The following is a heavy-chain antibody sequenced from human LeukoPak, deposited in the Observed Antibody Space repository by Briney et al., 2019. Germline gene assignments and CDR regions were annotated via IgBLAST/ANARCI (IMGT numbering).Heavy chain of an antibody. D-gene: IGHD6-19*01. Sequence: GALILSFAASGFTFSSYEMNWVRQAPGKGLEWVSYISSSGSTIYYADSVKGRFTISSDNAKNSLYLQMNSLRAEDTAVYYCAREPFDSSGWSERDYWGQRTVVSVSS. CDR3: AREPFDSSGWSERDY. CDR2: ISSSGSTI. CDR1: GFTFSSYE. J-gene: IGHJ4*02. V-gene: IGHV3-48*03.